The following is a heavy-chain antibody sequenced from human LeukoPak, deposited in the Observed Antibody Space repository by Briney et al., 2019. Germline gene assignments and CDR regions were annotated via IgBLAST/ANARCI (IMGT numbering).Heavy chain of an antibody. Sequence: GSLRLSCAASGFTVSSNYMSWVRQAPGKGLEWIGSIYYSGSTYYNPSLKSRVTISVDTSKNQFSLKLSSVTAADTAVYYCARGSPTVTTRLYYYYYYMDVWGKGTTVTVSS. D-gene: IGHD4-17*01. J-gene: IGHJ6*03. CDR2: IYYSGST. CDR1: GFTVSSNY. V-gene: IGHV4-39*07. CDR3: ARGSPTVTTRLYYYYYYMDV.